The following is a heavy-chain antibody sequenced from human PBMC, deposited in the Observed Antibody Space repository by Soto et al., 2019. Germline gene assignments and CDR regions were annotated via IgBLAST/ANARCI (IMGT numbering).Heavy chain of an antibody. CDR2: ISDSGSTI. J-gene: IGHJ5*02. Sequence: QMQLVQSGGGLVKPGGSLTLSCKASGFTFSDYYMIWVRQTPGKGLEWLSYISDSGSTIYYADSVRARFTIFRENAANSVYLKRDGLTGGDTAFYYCARGGSGWTRGGWLGPWGQGSLVTVSS. D-gene: IGHD6-25*01. CDR3: ARGGSGWTRGGWLGP. CDR1: GFTFSDYY. V-gene: IGHV3-11*01.